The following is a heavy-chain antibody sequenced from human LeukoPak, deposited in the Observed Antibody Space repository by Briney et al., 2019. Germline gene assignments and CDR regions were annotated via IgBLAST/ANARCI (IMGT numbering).Heavy chain of an antibody. CDR3: AKAPLIVVVLYYFDY. D-gene: IGHD3-22*01. Sequence: GGSLRLSCAASGFTFSSYGMSWVRQAPGKGLEWVSAISGSGGSTYYADSVKGRFTISRDNSKNTLYLQMNSLRAEDTAVYYCAKAPLIVVVLYYFDYWGQGTLVTVSS. V-gene: IGHV3-23*01. CDR1: GFTFSSYG. J-gene: IGHJ4*02. CDR2: ISGSGGST.